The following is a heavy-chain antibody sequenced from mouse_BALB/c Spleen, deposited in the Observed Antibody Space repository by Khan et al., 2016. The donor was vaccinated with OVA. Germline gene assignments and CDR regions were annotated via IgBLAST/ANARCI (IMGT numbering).Heavy chain of an antibody. D-gene: IGHD1-1*01. CDR2: IAPGSGSP. CDR3: ARENYYGTTCDAMDY. V-gene: IGHV1S41*01. CDR1: GYTFTSYW. Sequence: DLVKPGASVKLSCKASGYTFTSYWINWIKQRPGQGLEWIGRIAPGSGSPYYNEMFKAKATLTVDTSSSTAYIQLSSLSSEDSAVYFCARENYYGTTCDAMDYWGQGTSVTVSS. J-gene: IGHJ4*01.